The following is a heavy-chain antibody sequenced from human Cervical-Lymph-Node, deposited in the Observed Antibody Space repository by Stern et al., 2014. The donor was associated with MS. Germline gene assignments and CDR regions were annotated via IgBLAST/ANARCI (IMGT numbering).Heavy chain of an antibody. Sequence: QVQLQESGPGLVKPSQTLSLTCTISGGPINSYYWSWIRQHPGKGLEWIGYIYYSGYTYYNPSLENRVVISVDASKNQFSLKLTSVTAADTAVYYCARDATKPTPGYFDLWGRGTLVTVSS. CDR2: IYYSGYT. D-gene: IGHD2-8*01. V-gene: IGHV4-31*03. CDR1: GGPINSYY. CDR3: ARDATKPTPGYFDL. J-gene: IGHJ2*01.